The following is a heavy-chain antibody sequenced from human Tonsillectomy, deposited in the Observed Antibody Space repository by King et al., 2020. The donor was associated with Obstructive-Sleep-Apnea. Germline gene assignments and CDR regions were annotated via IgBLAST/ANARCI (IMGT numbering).Heavy chain of an antibody. CDR1: GFTFSGYW. D-gene: IGHD3-16*01. J-gene: IGHJ2*01. CDR2: IKEDGSEK. Sequence: VQLVESGGGLVQPGGSLRLSCAASGFTFSGYWMSWVRQAPGKGLEWVANIKEDGSEKYYVDSVKGRFTISRDNAKNSLYLQMNSLRGEDTAVYYCARVIGGSLWYFDLWGRGTLVSVSS. CDR3: ARVIGGSLWYFDL. V-gene: IGHV3-7*01.